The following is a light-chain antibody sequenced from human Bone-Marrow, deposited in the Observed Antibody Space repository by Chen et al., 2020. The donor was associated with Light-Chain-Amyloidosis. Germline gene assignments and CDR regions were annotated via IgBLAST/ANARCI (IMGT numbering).Light chain of an antibody. CDR3: QSYQGSSQGV. V-gene: IGLV6-57*01. Sequence: NFLLTHPHSVSASPGTTVIISHTRSSGSIATNYVQWYQQRPGSSPPTVISEDDQRPSGVPDRFSGAIDRSSNSVPLTSAGLKAEDEADYYCQSYQGSSQGVFGGGTKLTVL. CDR1: SGSIATNY. CDR2: EDD. J-gene: IGLJ3*02.